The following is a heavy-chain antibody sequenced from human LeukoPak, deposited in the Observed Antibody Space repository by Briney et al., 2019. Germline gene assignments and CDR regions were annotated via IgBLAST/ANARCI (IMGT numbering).Heavy chain of an antibody. J-gene: IGHJ4*02. CDR3: ARDVGAEDY. Sequence: GGSLRLSCVASGFTFSSYWMSWVRQAPGKGLEWVANIKQDGSEKYYVDSVKGRFTISRDNAKNSLYLQMNSLRAEDTAVYYCARDVGAEDYWGQGTLVTVSS. CDR2: IKQDGSEK. V-gene: IGHV3-7*01. CDR1: GFTFSSYW. D-gene: IGHD1-26*01.